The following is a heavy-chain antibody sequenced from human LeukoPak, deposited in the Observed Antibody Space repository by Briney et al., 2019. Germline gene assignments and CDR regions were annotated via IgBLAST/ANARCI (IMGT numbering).Heavy chain of an antibody. D-gene: IGHD2-2*01. V-gene: IGHV4-4*07. CDR2: IYTSGST. CDR1: GGSISSYY. CDR3: APLPGRRSSTSNYY. Sequence: PSETLSLTCTVSGGSISSYYWSWIRQPAGKGLEWIGRIYTSGSTNYNPSLKSRVTMSVDTSKNQFSLKLSSVTAADTAVYYCAPLPGRRSSTSNYYWGQGTLVTVSS. J-gene: IGHJ4*02.